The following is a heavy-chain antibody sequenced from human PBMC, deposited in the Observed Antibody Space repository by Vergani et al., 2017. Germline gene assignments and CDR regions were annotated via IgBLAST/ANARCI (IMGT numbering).Heavy chain of an antibody. Sequence: EVQLVESGGGLVQPGRSLRLSCAASGFTFDDHALHWVRQAPGKGLEWVLGILWNSGSIGCAGSVKGRFTISSANAKNSMSLQMNSLRAEDIALYYCARESCSITSCYFGGYWYFDLWGRGTLVTVSS. CDR1: GFTFDDHA. J-gene: IGHJ2*01. V-gene: IGHV3-9*03. CDR3: ARESCSITSCYFGGYWYFDL. CDR2: ILWNSGSI. D-gene: IGHD2-2*01.